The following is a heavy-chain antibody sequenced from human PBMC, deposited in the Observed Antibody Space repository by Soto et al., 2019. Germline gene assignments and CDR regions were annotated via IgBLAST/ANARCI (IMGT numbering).Heavy chain of an antibody. V-gene: IGHV1-58*01. J-gene: IGHJ6*02. CDR1: GFTFTSSA. CDR2: IVVGSGNT. D-gene: IGHD2-2*01. Sequence: ASVKVSCKASGFTFTSSAVQWVRQARGQRLEWIGWIVVGSGNTNYAQKFQERVTITRDMSTSTAYMELSSLRSEDTAVYYCAATHEYCSSTSCFYYYYYGMDVWGQGTTVTVSS. CDR3: AATHEYCSSTSCFYYYYYGMDV.